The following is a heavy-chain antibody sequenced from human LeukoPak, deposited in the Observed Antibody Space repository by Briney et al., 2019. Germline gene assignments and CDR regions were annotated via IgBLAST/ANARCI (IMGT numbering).Heavy chain of an antibody. D-gene: IGHD3-22*01. CDR2: INHSGST. CDR1: GGSFSGYY. Sequence: SETLSLTCAVYGGSFSGYYWSWIRQPPGKGLEWIGEINHSGSTNYNPSLKSRVTISVDTSKNQFSLKLSSVTAADTAVYYCARGRAPYYYDSSGWVRFDYWGQGTLVTVSS. V-gene: IGHV4-34*01. J-gene: IGHJ4*02. CDR3: ARGRAPYYYDSSGWVRFDY.